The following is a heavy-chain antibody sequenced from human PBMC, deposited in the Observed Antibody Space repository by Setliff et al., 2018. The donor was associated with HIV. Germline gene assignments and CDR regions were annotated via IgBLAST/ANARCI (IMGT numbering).Heavy chain of an antibody. J-gene: IGHJ5*02. CDR2: IYTSGNT. Sequence: SETLSLTCTVSGVSISSGGYYWNWIRQHPGKGLEWIGRIYTSGNTNYNPSLKSRVTMSIDTSKNQFSLKLSSVTAADTAVYYYARGLWFGGSYWFDPWGQGTLVTVSS. CDR1: GVSISSGGYY. D-gene: IGHD3-10*01. CDR3: ARGLWFGGSYWFDP. V-gene: IGHV4-61*08.